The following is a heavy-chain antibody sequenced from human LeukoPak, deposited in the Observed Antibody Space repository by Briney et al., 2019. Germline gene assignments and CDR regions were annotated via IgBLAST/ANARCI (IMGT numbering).Heavy chain of an antibody. D-gene: IGHD6-19*01. CDR3: ATKQWLAPPPDS. V-gene: IGHV3-74*01. J-gene: IGHJ4*02. Sequence: SGGSLRLSCAASGFAFGKYWMLWVRQAPGKGLESVSRINTDGTVTTYADSVKGRFTVSRDNADNTMFLQMNSVRDEDTAVYYCATKQWLAPPPDSWGQGTPVTVSS. CDR2: INTDGTVT. CDR1: GFAFGKYW.